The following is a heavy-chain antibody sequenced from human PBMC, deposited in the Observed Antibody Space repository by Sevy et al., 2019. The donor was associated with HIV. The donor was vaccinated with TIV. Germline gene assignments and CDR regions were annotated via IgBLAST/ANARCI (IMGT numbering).Heavy chain of an antibody. CDR3: AKDFSDVYYYDSNATVDD. CDR1: GIAFSTYA. J-gene: IGHJ4*02. D-gene: IGHD3-22*01. V-gene: IGHV3-23*01. Sequence: EGSLRLSCAASGIAFSTYAMFWVRQAPGKALEWVSSICASGYSTYYADSVKGRFTLSRDNSRNTLDLQMNSLRADDTVVYYCAKDFSDVYYYDSNATVDDWGQRTLVTVSS. CDR2: ICASGYST.